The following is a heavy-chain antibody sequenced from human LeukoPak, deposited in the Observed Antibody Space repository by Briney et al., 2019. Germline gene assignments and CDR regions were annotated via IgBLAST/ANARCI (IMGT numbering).Heavy chain of an antibody. CDR2: IYSGGST. D-gene: IGHD6-19*01. CDR1: GFTVSSNY. Sequence: GGSLRLSCAASGFTVSSNYMSWVRQAPGKGLEWVSVIYSGGSTYYADSVKGRFTISRDNSKNTLYLQMNSLRAEDTAVYYCARVAMAGFYGMDVWGQGTTVTVSS. CDR3: ARVAMAGFYGMDV. J-gene: IGHJ6*02. V-gene: IGHV3-66*01.